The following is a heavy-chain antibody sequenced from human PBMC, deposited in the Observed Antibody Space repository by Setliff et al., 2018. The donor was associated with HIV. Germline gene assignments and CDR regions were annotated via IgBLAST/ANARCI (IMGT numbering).Heavy chain of an antibody. CDR1: GYYVTSDYY. CDR3: ARVDTMLLFFDL. D-gene: IGHD3-10*02. V-gene: IGHV4-38-2*01. J-gene: IGHJ4*02. CDR2: VYYSGST. Sequence: SETLSLTCVVSGYYVTSDYYWGWIRQSPGKGLEWIGSVYYSGSTYHNPSLKSRITISIDTSKDHFSLRLTSVTAADTAIYYCARVDTMLLFFDLWGQGTLVTVSS.